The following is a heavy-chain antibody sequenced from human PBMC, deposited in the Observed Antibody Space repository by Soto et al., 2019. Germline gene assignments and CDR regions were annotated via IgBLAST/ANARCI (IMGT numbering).Heavy chain of an antibody. CDR1: GGSISTVGHY. CDR3: ARATGTLRSRNCDY. CDR2: TYHTGST. V-gene: IGHV4-31*03. J-gene: IGHJ4*02. Sequence: LSLTCSVSGGSISTVGHYWTWIRQPPGKGLEWIGSTYHTGSTYYSKSLRSRLTMSVDTSKSQFSLRLSSVTAADTAVYYCARATGTLRSRNCDYWGQGSLVTVSS. D-gene: IGHD1-1*01.